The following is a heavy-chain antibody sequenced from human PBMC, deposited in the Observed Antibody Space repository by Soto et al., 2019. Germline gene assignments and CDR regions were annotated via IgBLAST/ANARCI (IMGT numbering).Heavy chain of an antibody. CDR1: GFAVSNNY. J-gene: IGHJ4*02. CDR2: IYIGDNT. D-gene: IGHD1-26*01. CDR3: ARVIGAYSGNYYFPY. Sequence: EVQLVESGGGLIQPGGSLRLSCAASGFAVSNNYMSWVRQAPGKGLEWVSVIYIGDNTFYTDSVKGRFTISRDNSRNTLYLQMNSLRAEDTAVYYCARVIGAYSGNYYFPYWGQGTLVTVSA. V-gene: IGHV3-53*01.